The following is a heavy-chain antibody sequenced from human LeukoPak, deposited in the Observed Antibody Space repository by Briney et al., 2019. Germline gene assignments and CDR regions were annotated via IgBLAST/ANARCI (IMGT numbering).Heavy chain of an antibody. CDR3: AKMGASSGYSPIDY. CDR2: INPNSGDT. CDR1: EYTFTDYY. D-gene: IGHD3-22*01. Sequence: ASVKVSCKASEYTFTDYYMHWVRQAPGQGLEWMGWINPNSGDTNYAQKVQGRVTMTTDSSTSTAYMELRSLRSDDTAVYYCAKMGASSGYSPIDYWGQGTLVTVSA. V-gene: IGHV1-2*02. J-gene: IGHJ4*02.